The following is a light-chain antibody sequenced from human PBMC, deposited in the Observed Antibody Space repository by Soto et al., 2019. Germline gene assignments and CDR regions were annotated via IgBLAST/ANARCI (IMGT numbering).Light chain of an antibody. Sequence: EIVLTHSPATLSLSPVERVTLSCRSSQSISSYLAWYQQKPGQASRLLIYDASNRATGIPARFSGSGSGTEFTLTVDTLQSEDIAIYYCQQYYHWPVTFGGGTKVDIK. CDR1: QSISSY. CDR2: DAS. J-gene: IGKJ4*01. CDR3: QQYYHWPVT. V-gene: IGKV3D-15*01.